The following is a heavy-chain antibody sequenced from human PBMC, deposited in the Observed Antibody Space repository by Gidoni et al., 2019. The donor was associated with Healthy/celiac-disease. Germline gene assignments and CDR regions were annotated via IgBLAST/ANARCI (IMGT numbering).Heavy chain of an antibody. CDR3: ARAQLPPVVPAATYYYYYGMDV. J-gene: IGHJ6*02. CDR2: IIPIFGPA. D-gene: IGHD2-2*01. Sequence: QVQLVQSGAEVKKPGSSVKVSCKASGGTFSSYAISWVRQAPGQGLEWMGGIIPIFGPANYAQKFQGRVTITADESTSTAYMELSSLRSEDTAVYYCARAQLPPVVPAATYYYYYGMDVWGQGTTVTVSS. V-gene: IGHV1-69*01. CDR1: GGTFSSYA.